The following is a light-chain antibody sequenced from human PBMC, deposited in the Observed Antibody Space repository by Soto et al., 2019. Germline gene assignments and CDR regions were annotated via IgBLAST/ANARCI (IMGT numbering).Light chain of an antibody. Sequence: EIVLTQSPDTLSLSPGERATLSCRASQSVSSSYLAWYQQKPGQAPRLLIYGASSRATGIPDRFSGSGSGTDFTLTISRLEPEDFAVFYCQQYGSSPRTFCQGTKVEIQ. J-gene: IGKJ1*01. CDR3: QQYGSSPRT. CDR2: GAS. CDR1: QSVSSSY. V-gene: IGKV3-20*01.